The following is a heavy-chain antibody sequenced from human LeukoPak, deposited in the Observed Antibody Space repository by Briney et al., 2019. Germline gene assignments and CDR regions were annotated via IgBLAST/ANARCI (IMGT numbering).Heavy chain of an antibody. CDR2: ISYDGSNK. J-gene: IGHJ4*02. CDR1: GFTFSSYA. CDR3: ASASVVTPY. D-gene: IGHD4-23*01. V-gene: IGHV3-30*04. Sequence: PGGSLRLSCAAPGFTFSSYAMHWVRQAPGKGLEWVAVISYDGSNKYYADSVKGRFTISRDNSKNTLYLQMNSLRAEDTAVYYCASASVVTPYWGQGTLVTVSS.